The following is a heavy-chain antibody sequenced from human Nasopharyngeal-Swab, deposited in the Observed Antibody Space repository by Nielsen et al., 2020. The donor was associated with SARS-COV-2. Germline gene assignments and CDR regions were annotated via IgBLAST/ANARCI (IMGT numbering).Heavy chain of an antibody. CDR2: IGAYNGNT. V-gene: IGHV1-18*01. CDR3: ARHGVAEDY. CDR1: GYIFTSYD. Sequence: GESLKISCQASGYIFTSYDISWVRQARGQGLEWMGWIGAYNGNTNYAQKFQDRVTMTTDTSTSTVYMELRSLRSDDTAVYYCARHGVAEDYWGQGTLVTVSS. D-gene: IGHD3-3*01. J-gene: IGHJ4*02.